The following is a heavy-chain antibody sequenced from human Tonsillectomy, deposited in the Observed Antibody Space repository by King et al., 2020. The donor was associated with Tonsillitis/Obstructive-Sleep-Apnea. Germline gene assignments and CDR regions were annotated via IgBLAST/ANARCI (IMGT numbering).Heavy chain of an antibody. CDR1: GFTFSSYA. Sequence: HVQLVESGGGVVQPGRSLRLSCAASGFTFSSYAMHWVRQAPGKGLEWVAVISYDGSNKYYADSVKGRFTISRDNSKNTLYLQMNSLRAEDTAVYYCARGITMVRGVRVYYGMDVWGQGTTVTVSS. D-gene: IGHD3-10*01. CDR2: ISYDGSNK. V-gene: IGHV3-30*04. J-gene: IGHJ6*02. CDR3: ARGITMVRGVRVYYGMDV.